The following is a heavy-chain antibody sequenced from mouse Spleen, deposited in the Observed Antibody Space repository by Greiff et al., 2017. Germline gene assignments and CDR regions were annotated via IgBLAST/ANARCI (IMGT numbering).Heavy chain of an antibody. CDR1: GYSITSGYY. Sequence: EVQLQESGPGLVKPSQSLSLTCSVTGYSITSGYYWNWIRQFPGNKLEWMGYISYDGSNNYNPSLKNRISITRDTSKNQFFLKLNSVTTEDTATYYCAEKGKSNHWYFDVWGAGTTVTVSS. CDR3: AEKGKSNHWYFDV. CDR2: ISYDGSN. D-gene: IGHD2-5*01. V-gene: IGHV3-6*01. J-gene: IGHJ1*01.